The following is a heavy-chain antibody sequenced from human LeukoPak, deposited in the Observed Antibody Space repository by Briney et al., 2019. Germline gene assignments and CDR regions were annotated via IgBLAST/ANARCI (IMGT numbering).Heavy chain of an antibody. V-gene: IGHV3-23*01. J-gene: IGHJ3*02. CDR3: AKEWEVLTGESFDI. Sequence: GGSLRLSCAASGFTFRRYDMRWVRQARGKGVEWVSDISGSGCSTYYPDSVKGRFTISRDNSKNTLYLQMNSLRAEDTAVYYCAKEWEVLTGESFDIWGQGTMVTVSS. CDR1: GFTFRRYD. D-gene: IGHD2-21*02. CDR2: ISGSGCST.